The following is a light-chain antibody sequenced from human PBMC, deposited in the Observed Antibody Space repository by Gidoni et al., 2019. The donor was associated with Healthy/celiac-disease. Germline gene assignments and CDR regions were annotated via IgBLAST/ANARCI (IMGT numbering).Light chain of an antibody. CDR1: SSNIGAGYD. CDR3: QSYDSSLSGSYV. V-gene: IGLV1-40*01. Sequence: QSVLTQPPSVSGAPGQRVTLSCTGSSSNIGAGYDVHWYQQLPGTAPNLLIYGNSNRPSGVPDRFSGSKSGTSASLAITGLQAEDEADYYCQSYDSSLSGSYVFGTGTKVTVL. J-gene: IGLJ1*01. CDR2: GNS.